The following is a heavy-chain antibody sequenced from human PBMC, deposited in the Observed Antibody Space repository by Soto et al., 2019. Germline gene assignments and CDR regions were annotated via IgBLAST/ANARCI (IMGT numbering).Heavy chain of an antibody. Sequence: EVQLVESGGGLVQPGGSLRLSCAASGFTFSSSSMNWVRQAPGKGPEWVSYISSSSSTINYADSVRGRFTISRDNAKNSLYLQMNSLRDEDTAVYYFARVHSSGWFKVDYWGQGTLVTVSS. CDR3: ARVHSSGWFKVDY. CDR2: ISSSSSTI. CDR1: GFTFSSSS. J-gene: IGHJ4*02. D-gene: IGHD6-19*01. V-gene: IGHV3-48*02.